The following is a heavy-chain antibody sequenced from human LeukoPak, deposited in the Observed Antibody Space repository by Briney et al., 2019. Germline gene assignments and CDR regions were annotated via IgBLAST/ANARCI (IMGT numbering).Heavy chain of an antibody. D-gene: IGHD3-22*01. J-gene: IGHJ4*02. CDR2: IYYTGST. Sequence: PSETLSLTCTVSGGSISSYYWSWIRQPPGKGLEWIGYIYYTGSTYYNPSLKSRVTISVDTSKNQFSLNLSSVTAADTAVYYCVRDGNDKDYWGQGTLVTVSS. CDR1: GGSISSYY. CDR3: VRDGNDKDY. V-gene: IGHV4-59*12.